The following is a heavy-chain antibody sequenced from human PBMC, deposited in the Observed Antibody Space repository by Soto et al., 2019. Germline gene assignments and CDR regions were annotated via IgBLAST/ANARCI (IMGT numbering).Heavy chain of an antibody. V-gene: IGHV3-23*01. CDR3: AKSFGDTAMANWFDP. Sequence: GGSLGLSCAASGFTFSSYAMSWVRQAPGKGLEWVSAISGSGGSTYYADSVKGRFTISRDNSKNTLYLQMNSLRAADTAVYCCAKSFGDTAMANWFDPWGQGTLVTVSS. CDR2: ISGSGGST. CDR1: GFTFSSYA. J-gene: IGHJ5*02. D-gene: IGHD5-18*01.